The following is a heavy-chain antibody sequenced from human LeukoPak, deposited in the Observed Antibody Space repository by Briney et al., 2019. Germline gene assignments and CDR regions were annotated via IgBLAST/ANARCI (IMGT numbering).Heavy chain of an antibody. CDR1: GLTFINAW. V-gene: IGHV3-15*01. J-gene: IGHJ4*02. CDR3: TSGVGTLDY. D-gene: IGHD1-14*01. CDR2: IQSTTDGGTP. Sequence: GGSLRLSCAASGLTFINAWMTWVRQAPGKGLEWVGRIQSTTDGGTPDYATPVKGRFTISRDDSKNTLYLQMNSPKTEDTAVYYCTSGVGTLDYWGQGALVTVSS.